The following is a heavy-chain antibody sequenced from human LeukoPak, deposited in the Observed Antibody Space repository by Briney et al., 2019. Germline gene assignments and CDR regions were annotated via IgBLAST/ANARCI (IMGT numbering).Heavy chain of an antibody. CDR1: GYTFTGYY. CDR2: INPNSGGT. J-gene: IGHJ6*02. Sequence: ASVKVSCKASGYTFTGYYMHWVRQAPGQGLEWMGWINPNSGGTNYAQKFQGWVTMTRDTSISTAYIELSRLRSDDTAVYYCARVAYGDYDYGMDVWGQGTTVTVSS. D-gene: IGHD4-17*01. V-gene: IGHV1-2*04. CDR3: ARVAYGDYDYGMDV.